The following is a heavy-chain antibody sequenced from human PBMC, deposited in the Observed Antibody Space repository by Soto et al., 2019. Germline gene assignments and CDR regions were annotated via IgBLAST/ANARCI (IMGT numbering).Heavy chain of an antibody. J-gene: IGHJ4*02. D-gene: IGHD6-13*01. CDR2: IYYSGST. Sequence: QVQLQEWGPGLVKPSETLSLTCTVSGGSISSYYWSWIRQPPGKGLGWIGYIYYSGSTNYNPSLKSRVTISVDTSKNQFSLKLSSVTAADTAVYYCARGVAAAGHFDYWGQGTLVTVSS. CDR1: GGSISSYY. V-gene: IGHV4-59*01. CDR3: ARGVAAAGHFDY.